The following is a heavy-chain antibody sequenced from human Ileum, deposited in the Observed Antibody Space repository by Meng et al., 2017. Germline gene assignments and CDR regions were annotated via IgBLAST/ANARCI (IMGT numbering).Heavy chain of an antibody. Sequence: QGQVQELGPGLVRPSETLSLMCTVSGGSVSTSDYQWGGIRQPPGKGLEWIGYAGTNYNPSLKSRVTIYVDTSKRQFSLKLTSVTAADTAVYYCARDHWGSLDYWGQGILVTVSS. V-gene: IGHV4-61*08. CDR2: AGT. D-gene: IGHD7-27*01. CDR3: ARDHWGSLDY. CDR1: GGSVSTSDYQ. J-gene: IGHJ4*02.